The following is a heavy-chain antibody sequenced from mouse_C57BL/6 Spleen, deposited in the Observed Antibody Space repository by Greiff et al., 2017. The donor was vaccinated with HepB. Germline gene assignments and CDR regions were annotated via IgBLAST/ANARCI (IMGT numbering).Heavy chain of an antibody. CDR2: IWSGGST. CDR1: GFSLTSYG. J-gene: IGHJ2*01. V-gene: IGHV2-2*01. CDR3: ARETAQATYYFDY. D-gene: IGHD3-2*02. Sequence: VMLVESGPGLVQPSQSLSITCTVSGFSLTSYGVHWVRQSPGKGLEWLGVIWSGGSTDYNAAFISRLSISKDNSKSQVFFKMNSLQADDTAIYYCARETAQATYYFDYWGQGTTLTVSS.